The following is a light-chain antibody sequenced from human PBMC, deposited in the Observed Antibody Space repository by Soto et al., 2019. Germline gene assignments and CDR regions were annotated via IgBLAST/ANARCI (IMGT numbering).Light chain of an antibody. CDR1: QSVSSN. Sequence: EIVMTQSPATLSVSQGERAALSGRASQSVSSNLAWYQQKPGQAPRLLVYDVSNRATGIPARFSGGGSGTDFTLTISNLEPEDFAVYYCQQRSDWPWTFGQGTKVDIK. CDR2: DVS. CDR3: QQRSDWPWT. V-gene: IGKV3-11*01. J-gene: IGKJ1*01.